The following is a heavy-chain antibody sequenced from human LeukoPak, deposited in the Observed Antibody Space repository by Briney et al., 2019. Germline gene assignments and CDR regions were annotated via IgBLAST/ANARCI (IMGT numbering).Heavy chain of an antibody. Sequence: GASVKVSCKASGGTFSSYAISWVRQAPGQGLEWMGGIIPIFGTANYAQKFQGRVTITVDKSTSTAYMELSSLRSEDTAVYYCARESVGDSSGYYYDLFAPFDYWGQGTLVTVSS. CDR3: ARESVGDSSGYYYDLFAPFDY. CDR1: GGTFSSYA. J-gene: IGHJ4*02. V-gene: IGHV1-69*06. CDR2: IIPIFGTA. D-gene: IGHD3-22*01.